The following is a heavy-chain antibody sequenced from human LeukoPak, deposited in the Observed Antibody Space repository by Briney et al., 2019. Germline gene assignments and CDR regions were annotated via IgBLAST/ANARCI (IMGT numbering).Heavy chain of an antibody. CDR1: GYTFTGYY. CDR2: INPNSGST. Sequence: GASVKVSCKASGYTFTGYYMHWVRQAPGQALEWMGWINPNSGSTNYAQKFQGRVTMTRDTSISTAYMELSRLRSDDTAVYYCAREFLSIAARPGDLDYYYMDVWGKGTTVTVSS. J-gene: IGHJ6*03. D-gene: IGHD6-6*01. V-gene: IGHV1-2*02. CDR3: AREFLSIAARPGDLDYYYMDV.